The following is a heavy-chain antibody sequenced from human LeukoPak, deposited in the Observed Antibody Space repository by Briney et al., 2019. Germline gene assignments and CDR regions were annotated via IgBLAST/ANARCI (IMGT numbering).Heavy chain of an antibody. CDR2: IYSGGST. J-gene: IGHJ4*02. CDR3: ARQGSSGYYPLYFDY. V-gene: IGHV3-53*01. CDR1: GFTVSSNY. D-gene: IGHD3-22*01. Sequence: NPGGSLRLSCAASGFTVSSNYMSWVRQAPGKGLEWVSVIYSGGSTYYADSVKGRFTISRDNSKNTLYLQMNSLRAEDTAVYYCARQGSSGYYPLYFDYWGQGTLVTVSS.